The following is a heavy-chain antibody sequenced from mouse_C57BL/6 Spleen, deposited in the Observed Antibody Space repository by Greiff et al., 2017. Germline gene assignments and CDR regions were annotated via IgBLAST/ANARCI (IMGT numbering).Heavy chain of an antibody. Sequence: QVQLQQSGAELVKPGASVKLSCKASGYTFTSYWMHWVKQRPGQGLEWIGMIHPNSGSTNYNEKFKSKATLTVDKSSSTAYMQLSSLTSEDSAVYYCARDYYGSSGRYYAMDYWGQGTSVTVSS. CDR1: GYTFTSYW. V-gene: IGHV1-64*01. D-gene: IGHD1-1*01. CDR2: IHPNSGST. J-gene: IGHJ4*01. CDR3: ARDYYGSSGRYYAMDY.